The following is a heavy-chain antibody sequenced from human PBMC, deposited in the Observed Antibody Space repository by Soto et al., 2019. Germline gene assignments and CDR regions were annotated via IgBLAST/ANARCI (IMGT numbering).Heavy chain of an antibody. D-gene: IGHD2-2*01. J-gene: IGHJ4*02. CDR3: ARAPVVPAAMGEYFDY. Sequence: SETLSLTCTVSGGSISSGDYYWSWIRQHPGKGLEWIGYIYYSGSTYYNPSLKSRVTISLYTSNIQFFLKLSSVTAADTAVYYCARAPVVPAAMGEYFDYWGQGTLVTVSS. CDR2: IYYSGST. CDR1: GGSISSGDYY. V-gene: IGHV4-31*03.